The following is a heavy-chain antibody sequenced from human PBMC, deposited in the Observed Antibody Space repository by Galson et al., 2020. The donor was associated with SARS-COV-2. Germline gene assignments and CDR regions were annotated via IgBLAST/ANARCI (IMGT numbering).Heavy chain of an antibody. CDR2: IWYDGSNK. J-gene: IGHJ5*02. D-gene: IGHD6-13*01. CDR3: ARGAGRFDP. V-gene: IGHV3-33*01. CDR1: GFTFSSYG. Sequence: GGSLRLSCAASGFTFSSYGMHWVRQAPGKGLEWVAVIWYDGSNKYYADSVKGRFTISRDNSKNTLYQQMNSLRAEDTAVYYCARGAGRFDPWGQGTLVTVSS.